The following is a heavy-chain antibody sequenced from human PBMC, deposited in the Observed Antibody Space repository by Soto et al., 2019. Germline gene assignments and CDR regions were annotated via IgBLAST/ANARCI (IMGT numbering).Heavy chain of an antibody. CDR1: GVSFITYS. D-gene: IGHD2-21*02. CDR2: IGRRSDI. V-gene: IGHV3-21*01. Sequence: GGSVRLSCEASGVSFITYSMPWVRQAKGKGLEWVSSIGRRSDIYYADSVKGRFTISRDNAKNSVSLQMNSLRDEDTAVYYCAREETAWPLAYGLDVWGQGTTVTVSS. CDR3: AREETAWPLAYGLDV. J-gene: IGHJ6*02.